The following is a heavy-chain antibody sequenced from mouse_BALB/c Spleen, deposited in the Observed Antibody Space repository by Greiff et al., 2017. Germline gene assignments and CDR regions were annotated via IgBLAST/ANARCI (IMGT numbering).Heavy chain of an antibody. V-gene: IGHV8-8*01. Sequence: QVQLKESGPGILQPSQTLSLTCSFSGFSLSTSGMSVGWIRQPSGKGLEWLAHIWWNDDKYYNPALKSRLTISKDTSNNQVFLKIASVVTADTATYYCARIGVYYDYDSPWFAYWGQGTLVTVSA. D-gene: IGHD2-4*01. J-gene: IGHJ3*01. CDR3: ARIGVYYDYDSPWFAY. CDR1: GFSLSTSGMS. CDR2: IWWNDDK.